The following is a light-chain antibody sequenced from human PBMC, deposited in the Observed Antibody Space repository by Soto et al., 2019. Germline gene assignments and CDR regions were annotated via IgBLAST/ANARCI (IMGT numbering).Light chain of an antibody. V-gene: IGLV2-14*01. J-gene: IGLJ1*01. CDR2: DVS. Sequence: QSALTQPAPVSGSPGQSITISCSGTNSDVGGYNYVSWYQQHPGKAPKLMIYDVSYRPSGISNRFSGSKSDNTASLTISGLQAEDEADYYCSSYTTSSLYVFGTGTKVTVL. CDR3: SSYTTSSLYV. CDR1: NSDVGGYNY.